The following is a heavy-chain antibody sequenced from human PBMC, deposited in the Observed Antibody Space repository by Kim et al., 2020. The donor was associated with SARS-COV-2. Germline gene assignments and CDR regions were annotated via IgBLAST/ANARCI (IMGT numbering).Heavy chain of an antibody. CDR1: GFTFSSYS. J-gene: IGHJ6*02. CDR3: ARDSYGSGGYSNYYGMDV. CDR2: ISSSRSTI. D-gene: IGHD3-10*01. V-gene: IGHV3-48*04. Sequence: GGSLRLSCAASGFTFSSYSMNWVRQAPGKGLEWVSYISSSRSTIYYADSVKGRFTIPRDNPKNSLYLQMNSLRAEATAVDYCARDSYGSGGYSNYYGMDVWGQGATVTLSS.